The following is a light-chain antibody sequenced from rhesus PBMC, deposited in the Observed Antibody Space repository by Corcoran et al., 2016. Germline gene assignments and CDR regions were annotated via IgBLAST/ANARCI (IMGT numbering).Light chain of an antibody. Sequence: EIVMTQSPATLSLSPGERATLSCRASQSVGSSLAWYQQKPGQAPRLLIYGSSSRATGIPDRFSGSGSWTDFTLTISSLEPEDVAVYYWLQLSNWPRTFGQGTKVEIK. CDR2: GSS. CDR3: LQLSNWPRT. J-gene: IGKJ1*01. CDR1: QSVGSS. V-gene: IGKV3-24*04.